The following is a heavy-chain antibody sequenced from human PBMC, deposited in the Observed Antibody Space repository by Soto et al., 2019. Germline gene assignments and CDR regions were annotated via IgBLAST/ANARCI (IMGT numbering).Heavy chain of an antibody. Sequence: PGGSLRLSCAASGFTFSSYSMNWVRQAPGKGLEWVSSISSSSSYIYYADSVKGRFTISRDNAKNSLYLQMNSLRAEDTAVYYCASLTWYNWNDLSGNWFDPWGQGTLVTVSS. D-gene: IGHD1-1*01. V-gene: IGHV3-21*01. J-gene: IGHJ5*02. CDR3: ASLTWYNWNDLSGNWFDP. CDR1: GFTFSSYS. CDR2: ISSSSSYI.